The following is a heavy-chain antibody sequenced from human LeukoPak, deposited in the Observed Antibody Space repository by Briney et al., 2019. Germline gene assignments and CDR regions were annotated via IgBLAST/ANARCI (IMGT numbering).Heavy chain of an antibody. CDR3: ATYGSGSYYRKVFDY. CDR1: GFTFTSYA. D-gene: IGHD3-10*01. V-gene: IGHV3-23*01. Sequence: GESLKISCAASGFTFTSYAMSWVRQAPGKGLEWVSGTTTSGVTTYYAASVKGRLTISRDNSKSTLYLQMNSLRAEDTAVYYCATYGSGSYYRKVFDYWGQGTLVTVSS. CDR2: TTTSGVTT. J-gene: IGHJ4*02.